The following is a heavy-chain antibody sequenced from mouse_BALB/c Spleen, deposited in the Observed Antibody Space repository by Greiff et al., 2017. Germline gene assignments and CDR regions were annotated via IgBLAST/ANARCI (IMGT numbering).Heavy chain of an antibody. CDR3: ARGPYYGGSLYAMDY. J-gene: IGHJ4*01. CDR1: GYTFSSYW. V-gene: IGHV1-9*01. Sequence: VQLQQSGAELMKPGASVKISCKATGYTFSSYWIEWVKQRPGHGLEWIGEILPGSGSTNYNEKFKGKATFTADTSSNTAYMQLSSLTSEDSAVYYCARGPYYGGSLYAMDYWGQGTSVTVS. CDR2: ILPGSGST. D-gene: IGHD1-1*01.